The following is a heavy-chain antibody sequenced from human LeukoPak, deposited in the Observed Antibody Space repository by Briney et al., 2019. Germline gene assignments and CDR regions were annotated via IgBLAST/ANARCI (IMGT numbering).Heavy chain of an antibody. Sequence: GGSLRLSCAASGFIFTECGVYWVRQAPGKGLEWVAFVRKDATEKKYADSVEGRFTISRDDSENTVYLKMNNLRVDDTAVYYCAKRSRPNSGPFDSWGQGTPVIVSS. CDR2: VRKDATEK. CDR3: AKRSRPNSGPFDS. D-gene: IGHD1-1*01. J-gene: IGHJ4*02. CDR1: GFIFTECG. V-gene: IGHV3-30*02.